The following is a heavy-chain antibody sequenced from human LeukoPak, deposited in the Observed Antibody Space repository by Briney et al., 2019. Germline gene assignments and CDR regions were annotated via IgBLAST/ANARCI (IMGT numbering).Heavy chain of an antibody. J-gene: IGHJ4*02. CDR2: ISSSSSYI. CDR1: GFTFSNYS. Sequence: GGSLRLSCAASGFTFSNYSINWVRQAPGKGLEWVSSISSSSSYIYYTDSVKGRFTISRDNANNSLSLQMHSLRVEDTAVYCVRPQDLGTLYYWGQGALVTVSA. V-gene: IGHV3-21*01. CDR3: RPQDLGTLYY. D-gene: IGHD3-16*01.